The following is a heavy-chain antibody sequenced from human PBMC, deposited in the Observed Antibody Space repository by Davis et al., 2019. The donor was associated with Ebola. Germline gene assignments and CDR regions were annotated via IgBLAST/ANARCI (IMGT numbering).Heavy chain of an antibody. CDR3: ARLIYDTSGYYSAFDY. Sequence: GESLKISCAASGFTFSNYAMSWVRQAPGEGLEWVSSITSSSTYMYYTDSVKGRFTISRDNAKSSLFLQMNSLRAEDTAVYYCARLIYDTSGYYSAFDYWGQGILVTVSS. CDR1: GFTFSNYA. J-gene: IGHJ4*02. D-gene: IGHD3-22*01. CDR2: ITSSSTYM. V-gene: IGHV3-21*06.